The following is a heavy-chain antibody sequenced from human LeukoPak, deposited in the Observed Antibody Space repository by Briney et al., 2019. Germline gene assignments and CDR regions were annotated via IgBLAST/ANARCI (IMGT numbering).Heavy chain of an antibody. CDR2: IYYSGST. J-gene: IGHJ4*02. CDR3: ARLRFFRPPHYYYDSSGYYYYFDY. D-gene: IGHD3-22*01. CDR1: GGSISSYY. Sequence: PSETLSLTCTVSGGSISSYYWSWIRQPPGKGLEWIGYIYYSGSTNYNPSLKSRVTISVDTSKNQFSLKLSSVTAADTAVYYCARLRFFRPPHYYYDSSGYYYYFDYWGQGTLVTVSS. V-gene: IGHV4-59*08.